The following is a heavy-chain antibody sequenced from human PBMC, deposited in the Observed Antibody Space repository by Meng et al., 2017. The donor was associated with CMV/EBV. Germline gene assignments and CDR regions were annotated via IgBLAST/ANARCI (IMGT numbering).Heavy chain of an antibody. CDR2: INYSGSN. Sequence: CSGYNRSWSRQPTGKGLEWIAEINYSGSNNYNPSLKRRVTTSLDTSKNKFSLKLSSVTAAETAIYYCTREIIIGSGSSTSCYNGFDSWGQGTLVTVSS. D-gene: IGHD2-2*03. CDR1: CSGYN. V-gene: IGHV4-34*01. CDR3: TREIIIGSGSSTSCYNGFDS. J-gene: IGHJ5*01.